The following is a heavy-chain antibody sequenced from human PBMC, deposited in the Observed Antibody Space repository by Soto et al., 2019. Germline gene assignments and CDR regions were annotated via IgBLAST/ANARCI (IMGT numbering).Heavy chain of an antibody. CDR2: IYYSGST. D-gene: IGHD4-17*01. CDR3: ARDAGNYGGPGAFDY. CDR1: GGSVSSGAYY. V-gene: IGHV4-31*03. Sequence: QLQLQESGPGLVKPSQTLSLTCTVSGGSVSSGAYYWNWIRQHPGKGLEWIGHIYYSGSTYYNPSLKSRVTISVDTSKNQFSLNLRSVTAADTAVYYCARDAGNYGGPGAFDYWGQGTLVTVSS. J-gene: IGHJ4*02.